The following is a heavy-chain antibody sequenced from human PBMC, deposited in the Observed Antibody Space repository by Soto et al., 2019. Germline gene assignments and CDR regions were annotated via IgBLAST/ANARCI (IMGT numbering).Heavy chain of an antibody. Sequence: QVQLVQSWAEVNKPGSSVNVSCKASVGTFSSYAISWVRQAPGQGLEWMGGCIPIFGTANYAQKFQGRVTITADESTSTAYMELSSLRSEDTAVYYCARGMGDFWSGYLIPHSLGYWGQGTLVTVSS. CDR1: VGTFSSYA. CDR3: ARGMGDFWSGYLIPHSLGY. V-gene: IGHV1-69*01. D-gene: IGHD3-3*01. J-gene: IGHJ4*02. CDR2: CIPIFGTA.